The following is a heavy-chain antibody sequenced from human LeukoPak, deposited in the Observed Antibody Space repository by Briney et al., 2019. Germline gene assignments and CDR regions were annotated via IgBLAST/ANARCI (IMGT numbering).Heavy chain of an antibody. CDR2: ISDSSGST. D-gene: IGHD3-22*01. Sequence: GGSLRLSRAASGFTFSSYAMSWVRQAPGKGLEWVSAISDSSGSTYYADSVKGRFTISRDNSKNTLYLQMNSLRAEDTAVYYCAKDQRPITMIVVVLYYFDYWGQGTLVTVSS. CDR1: GFTFSSYA. J-gene: IGHJ4*02. V-gene: IGHV3-23*01. CDR3: AKDQRPITMIVVVLYYFDY.